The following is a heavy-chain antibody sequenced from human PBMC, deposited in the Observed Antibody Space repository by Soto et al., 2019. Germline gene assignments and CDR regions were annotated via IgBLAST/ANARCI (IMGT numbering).Heavy chain of an antibody. J-gene: IGHJ3*02. Sequence: GGSLRLSCAASGFTYSSYSMNWVRQAPGRGLEWVSSISSSSSYIYYADSVKGRFTISRDNAKNSLYLQMNSLRAEDTAVYYCARDIMGATGRGVFDIWGQGTMVNVAS. D-gene: IGHD1-26*01. CDR3: ARDIMGATGRGVFDI. CDR1: GFTYSSYS. V-gene: IGHV3-21*01. CDR2: ISSSSSYI.